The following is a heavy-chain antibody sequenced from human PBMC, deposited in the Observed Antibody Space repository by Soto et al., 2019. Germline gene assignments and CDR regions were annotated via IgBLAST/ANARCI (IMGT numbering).Heavy chain of an antibody. D-gene: IGHD3-3*01. CDR3: ARDRGYEPLQTRLFDY. CDR1: GFTFSSYA. J-gene: IGHJ4*02. CDR2: ISYDGSNK. Sequence: SGGSLRLSCAASGFTFSSYAMHRVRQAPGKGLEWVAVISYDGSNKYYADSVKGRFTISRDNSKNTLYLQMNSLRAEDTAVYYCARDRGYEPLQTRLFDYWGQGTLVTVSS. V-gene: IGHV3-30-3*01.